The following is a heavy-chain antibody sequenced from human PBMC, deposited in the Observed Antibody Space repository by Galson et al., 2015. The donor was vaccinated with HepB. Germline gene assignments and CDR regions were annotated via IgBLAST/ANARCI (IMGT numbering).Heavy chain of an antibody. D-gene: IGHD3-10*01. CDR3: ARDPSGAGNC. V-gene: IGHV3-48*02. Sequence: SLRLSCAASAFSFSSFGMNWFRQAPGKGPEWISYIGTSGSDRNYADSVKGRFTISRDNAKNSPLLEMNSLRDGDTAVDYCARDPSGAGNCWGQGTLVTVSS. J-gene: IGHJ4*02. CDR1: AFSFSSFG. CDR2: IGTSGSDR.